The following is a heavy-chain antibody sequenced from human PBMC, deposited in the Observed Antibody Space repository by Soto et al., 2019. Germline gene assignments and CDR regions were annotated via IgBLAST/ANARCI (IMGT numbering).Heavy chain of an antibody. J-gene: IGHJ4*02. D-gene: IGHD3-9*01. CDR1: GFTFSSYA. V-gene: IGHV3-23*01. CDR3: AKAHSNYDILTVYYNN. CDR2: ISGSGGST. Sequence: GGSLRLSCAASGFTFSSYAMSWVRQAPGKGLEWVSAISGSGGSTYYADSVKGRFTISRDNSKNTLYLQMNSLRAEDTAVFYCAKAHSNYDILTVYYNNWGQGTLFTVSS.